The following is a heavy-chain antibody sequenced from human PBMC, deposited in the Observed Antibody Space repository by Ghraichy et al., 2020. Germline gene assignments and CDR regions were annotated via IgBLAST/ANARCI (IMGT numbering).Heavy chain of an antibody. Sequence: SVKVSCKASGGTFSSYAISWVRQAPGQGLEWMGGIIPIFGTANYAQKFQGRVTITADKSTSTAYMELSSLRSEDTAVYYCARGGYSYGLLNYYYYGMDVWGQGTTVTVSS. CDR1: GGTFSSYA. V-gene: IGHV1-69*06. CDR3: ARGGYSYGLLNYYYYGMDV. J-gene: IGHJ6*02. D-gene: IGHD5-18*01. CDR2: IIPIFGTA.